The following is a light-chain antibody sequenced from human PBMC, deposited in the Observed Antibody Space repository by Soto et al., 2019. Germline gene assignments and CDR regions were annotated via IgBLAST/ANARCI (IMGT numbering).Light chain of an antibody. CDR1: SSDVGSYDY. Sequence: QSALIQPPSVSGSPGQSVTISCTGTSSDVGSYDYVSWYQQHPGTVPKPMIYNVNTQPSGVPDRFSGSTDGSSNSASLTLSGLQTEDEAAYYCQSYDSSTVIFGGGTKVTVL. CDR2: NVN. J-gene: IGLJ2*01. V-gene: IGLV2-11*01. CDR3: QSYDSSTVI.